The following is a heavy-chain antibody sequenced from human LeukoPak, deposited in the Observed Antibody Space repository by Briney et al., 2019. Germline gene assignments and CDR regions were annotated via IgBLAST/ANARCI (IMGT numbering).Heavy chain of an antibody. J-gene: IGHJ3*02. CDR1: GYTFTSYY. CDR2: INPSGGST. Sequence: ASVKVSCKASGYTFTSYYMHWVRQAPGQGLEWMGIINPSGGSTSYAQKFQGRVTMTRDTSISTAYMELSRLRSDDTAVYYCARSLGAFDIWGQGTMVTVSS. V-gene: IGHV1-46*01. CDR3: ARSLGAFDI. D-gene: IGHD3-16*01.